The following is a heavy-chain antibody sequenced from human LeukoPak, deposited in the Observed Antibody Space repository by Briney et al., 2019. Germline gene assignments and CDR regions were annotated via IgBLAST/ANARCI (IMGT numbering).Heavy chain of an antibody. J-gene: IGHJ4*02. CDR1: GFTFSSYA. V-gene: IGHV3-23*01. Sequence: GGSLRLSCAASGFTFSSYAMSWVRQAPGKGLEWVSAISGGAGGTYHADSVKGRFTISRDNSKNTLYLQMNSLKAEDTAMYYCAKGVVVYYGVNSNFDYWGQGTLVAVSS. CDR2: ISGGAGGT. D-gene: IGHD4-23*01. CDR3: AKGVVVYYGVNSNFDY.